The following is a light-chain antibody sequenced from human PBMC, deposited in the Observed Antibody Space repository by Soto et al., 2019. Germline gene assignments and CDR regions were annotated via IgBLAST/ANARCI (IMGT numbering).Light chain of an antibody. J-gene: IGKJ1*01. CDR3: QQYYSSPWT. Sequence: DVVLTQSPDSLAVSLGERATINCKSSQSVLYSSNNMNYLAWYQQKAGQPPKLLIYWASTRESGVPDRFGGSGSGTEFTLTISSPQAEDVAVYYCQQYYSSPWTFGQGTKVEIK. CDR1: QSVLYSSNNMNY. V-gene: IGKV4-1*01. CDR2: WAS.